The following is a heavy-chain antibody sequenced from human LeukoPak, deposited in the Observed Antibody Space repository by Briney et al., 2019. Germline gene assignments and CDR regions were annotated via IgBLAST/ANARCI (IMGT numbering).Heavy chain of an antibody. CDR2: IYYSGST. J-gene: IGHJ6*02. V-gene: IGHV4-30-4*01. Sequence: SETLSLTCTVSGGSISSGDYYWSWIRQPPGKGLEWIGYIYYSGSTYYNPSLKSRVTISVDTSKNRFSLKLSSVTAADTAVYYCARDGDCSSTSCYTGYYGMDVWGQGTTVTVSS. CDR1: GGSISSGDYY. D-gene: IGHD2-2*02. CDR3: ARDGDCSSTSCYTGYYGMDV.